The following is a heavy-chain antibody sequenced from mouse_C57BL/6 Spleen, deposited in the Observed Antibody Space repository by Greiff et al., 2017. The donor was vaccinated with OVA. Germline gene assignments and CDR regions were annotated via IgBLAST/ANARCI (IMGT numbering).Heavy chain of an antibody. J-gene: IGHJ4*01. D-gene: IGHD1-1*01. V-gene: IGHV5-17*01. CDR1: GFTFTDYG. CDR3: ARYYYGDYYAMDY. Sequence: EVKLVESGAGLVKPGGSLKLSCAASGFTFTDYGMHWVRQGPGQGLEWVAYISSGSSTINYADKVKGRFTISGDKATNTRYLQLTSLRSEDTAMYYCARYYYGDYYAMDYWGQGTSVTVSS. CDR2: ISSGSSTI.